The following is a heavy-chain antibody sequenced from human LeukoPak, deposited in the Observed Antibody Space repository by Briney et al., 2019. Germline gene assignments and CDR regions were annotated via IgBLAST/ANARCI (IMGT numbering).Heavy chain of an antibody. CDR2: ISSGSSYI. V-gene: IGHV3-21*01. CDR1: GFTFSSYG. CDR3: ARSLGATDAFDI. J-gene: IGHJ3*02. Sequence: GGSLRLSCAASGFTFSSYGMTWVRQAPGKGLEWVSSISSGSSYIYYADSVKGRFTISRDNAKNSLYLQMNSLRAEDTAVYYCARSLGATDAFDIWGQGTMVTVSS. D-gene: IGHD3-10*01.